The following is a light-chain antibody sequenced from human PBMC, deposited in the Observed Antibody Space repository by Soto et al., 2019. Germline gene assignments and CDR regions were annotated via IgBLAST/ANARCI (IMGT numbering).Light chain of an antibody. J-gene: IGKJ5*01. CDR3: QQLFDSPIP. CDR2: AAS. Sequence: GESVTITCRASQVISTSLAWYQVKPGKAPKLLIYAASTLESGVPSRFSATVSGTEFSLTITSLQPEDFATYYCQQLFDSPIPFGQGTRLEIK. CDR1: QVISTS. V-gene: IGKV1-9*01.